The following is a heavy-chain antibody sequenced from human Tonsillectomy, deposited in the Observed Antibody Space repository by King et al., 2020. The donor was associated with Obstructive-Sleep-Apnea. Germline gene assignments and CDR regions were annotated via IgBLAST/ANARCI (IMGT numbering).Heavy chain of an antibody. J-gene: IGHJ3*02. CDR1: GYSISSGYY. CDR3: ARDPNYDFWSASSAFDI. V-gene: IGHV4-38-2*02. CDR2: IYHIVST. Sequence: VQLQESGPGLVKPSETLSLTCTVSGYSISSGYYWGWIRQPPGKGLEWIGRIYHIVSTSYNPSLKSRVTISVDTSKNQFSLKLSAVTAADTAVYYCARDPNYDFWSASSAFDIWGQGTMVTVSS. D-gene: IGHD3-3*01.